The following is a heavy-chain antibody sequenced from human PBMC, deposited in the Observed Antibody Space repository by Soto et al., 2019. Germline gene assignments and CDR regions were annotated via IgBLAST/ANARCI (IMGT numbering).Heavy chain of an antibody. Sequence: PSETLSLTCTVSGGSISSSSYYWGWIRQPPGKGLEWIGSIYYSGSTYYNPSLKSRVTISVDTSKNQFSLKLSSVTAADTAVYYCARQEGANYGSGSYYNFGMPRIKEFQLGAPDYWAQGTLVTVSS. V-gene: IGHV4-39*01. CDR3: ARQEGANYGSGSYYNFGMPRIKEFQLGAPDY. J-gene: IGHJ4*02. D-gene: IGHD3-10*01. CDR1: GGSISSSSYY. CDR2: IYYSGST.